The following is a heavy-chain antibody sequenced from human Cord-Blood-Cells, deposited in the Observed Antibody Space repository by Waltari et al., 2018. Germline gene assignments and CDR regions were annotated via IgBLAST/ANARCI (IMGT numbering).Heavy chain of an antibody. J-gene: IGHJ3*02. V-gene: IGHV3-30*04. Sequence: QVQLVESGGGVVQPGRSLRLSCAASGFTFSSYAMHWVRQAPGKGLGLVAVISYDGSNKYYADSVKGRFTISRDNSKNTLYLQMNSLRAEDTAVYYCARGRNDAFDIWGQGTMVTVSS. CDR3: ARGRNDAFDI. CDR1: GFTFSSYA. CDR2: ISYDGSNK.